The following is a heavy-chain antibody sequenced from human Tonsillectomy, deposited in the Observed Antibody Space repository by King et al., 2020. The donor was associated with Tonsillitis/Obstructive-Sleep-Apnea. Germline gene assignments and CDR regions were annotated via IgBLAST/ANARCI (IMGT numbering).Heavy chain of an antibody. D-gene: IGHD3-3*01. Sequence: VQLVESGGGLVQPGGSLRLSCAASGFTFSSYEMNWVRQATGKGLEWVSYISSSGSTIYYDDSVKGRFTISRDNAKNSLYLQMNSLRAEDTAVYYCARYYYDFWSGPNHFDYWGQGTLVTVSA. V-gene: IGHV3-48*03. CDR2: ISSSGSTI. CDR3: ARYYYDFWSGPNHFDY. CDR1: GFTFSSYE. J-gene: IGHJ4*02.